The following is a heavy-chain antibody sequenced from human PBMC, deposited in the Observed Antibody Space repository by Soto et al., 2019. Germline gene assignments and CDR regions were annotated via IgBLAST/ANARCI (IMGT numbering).Heavy chain of an antibody. V-gene: IGHV1-2*02. D-gene: IGHD3-10*01. Sequence: ASVKVSCKASGYTFTGHYMHWVRQVSGKGLEYLGWLKSDNGGAYSAPKFQGRVTFTRDTSTTTAYMELSGLRSDDTAVYFCARDLCPLGSGSACPKFGLEFWGQGATVTVSS. CDR1: GYTFTGHY. CDR3: ARDLCPLGSGSACPKFGLEF. J-gene: IGHJ6*02. CDR2: LKSDNGGA.